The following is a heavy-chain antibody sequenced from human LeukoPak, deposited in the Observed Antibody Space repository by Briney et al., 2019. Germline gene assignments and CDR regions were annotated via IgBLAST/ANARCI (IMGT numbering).Heavy chain of an antibody. CDR1: GGSISSGGYY. D-gene: IGHD6-19*01. J-gene: IGHJ4*02. Sequence: SQTLSLTCTVSGGSISSGGYYWSWIRQPPGKGLEWIGYIYHSGSTYYNPSLKSRVTISVDRSKNQFSLKLSSVTAADTAVYYCARRRGAQGSGWYTYDYWGQGTLVTVSS. CDR2: IYHSGST. CDR3: ARRRGAQGSGWYTYDY. V-gene: IGHV4-30-2*02.